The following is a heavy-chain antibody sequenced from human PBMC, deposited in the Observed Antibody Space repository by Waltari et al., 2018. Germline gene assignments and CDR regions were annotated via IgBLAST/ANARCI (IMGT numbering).Heavy chain of an antibody. CDR1: GGSISSDSYY. D-gene: IGHD3-10*01. CDR2: IYYRGSP. Sequence: QLRLQESGPGLVKPSETLSLTCSVSGGSISSDSYYWGWIRHFPGKGLEWIGGIYYRGSPYSSPSLKSRVTISLDTSKNQLSLKVSSVTVADTAIYFCARNMESPYNAPYYFYYMDVWGKGTTVTVSS. CDR3: ARNMESPYNAPYYFYYMDV. J-gene: IGHJ6*03. V-gene: IGHV4-39*01.